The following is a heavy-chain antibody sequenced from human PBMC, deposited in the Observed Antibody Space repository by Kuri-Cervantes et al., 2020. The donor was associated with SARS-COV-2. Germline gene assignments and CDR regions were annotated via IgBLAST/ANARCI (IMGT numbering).Heavy chain of an antibody. V-gene: IGHV3-11*04. J-gene: IGHJ4*02. D-gene: IGHD6-6*01. Sequence: GGSLRLSCAASGFTFSGYYMSWIRQAPGKGLEWVSNISSSGSTIYYADSVKGRFTISRDNAKNTLYLQMNSLRVEDTAVYYCARAPRERPTDYWGQGTLVTVSS. CDR1: GFTFSGYY. CDR2: ISSSGSTI. CDR3: ARAPRERPTDY.